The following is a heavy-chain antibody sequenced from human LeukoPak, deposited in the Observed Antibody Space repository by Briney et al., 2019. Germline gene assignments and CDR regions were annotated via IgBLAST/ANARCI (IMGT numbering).Heavy chain of an antibody. V-gene: IGHV1-2*02. CDR2: NSNSGGT. Sequence: ASVKVSCKASGYTFSGYYMHWVRQAPGQGLDWMGWNSNSGGTKYAQKFQGRVTMTRDTSISTAYMELTSLKSDDMAVYYCARDLAGDGLSYFDYWGQGTLVTVSS. CDR1: GYTFSGYY. J-gene: IGHJ4*02. CDR3: ARDLAGDGLSYFDY. D-gene: IGHD6-19*01.